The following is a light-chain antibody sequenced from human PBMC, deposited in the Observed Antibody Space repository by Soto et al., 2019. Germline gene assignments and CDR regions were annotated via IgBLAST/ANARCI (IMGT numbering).Light chain of an antibody. J-gene: IGKJ1*01. CDR1: QSISTW. CDR2: DAS. Sequence: DIQMTQSPSTLSASVGDRVTITCRASQSISTWLAWYQQKPGKAPKLLIYDASILESGVPSRFSGSGSGTDFTLTISSLQPDDFATYYCQQYNSYSTFGQGTKVDI. V-gene: IGKV1-5*01. CDR3: QQYNSYST.